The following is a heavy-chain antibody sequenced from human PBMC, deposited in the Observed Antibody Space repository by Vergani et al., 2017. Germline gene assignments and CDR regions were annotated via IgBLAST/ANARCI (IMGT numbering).Heavy chain of an antibody. CDR1: GFSFGDSA. Sequence: EVQLVESGGGLVPPGRSLRLSCAASGFSFGDSAMTWVRQAPGKGLEWVAFIRIKAYGGTTEYAASVKGRFTISRDDSKRLAYLQLSGLKTEDTAVYFCSRGRGYSFGYSDYWGQGTLVTVSS. CDR2: IRIKAYGGTT. CDR3: SRGRGYSFGYSDY. J-gene: IGHJ4*02. V-gene: IGHV3-49*04. D-gene: IGHD5-18*01.